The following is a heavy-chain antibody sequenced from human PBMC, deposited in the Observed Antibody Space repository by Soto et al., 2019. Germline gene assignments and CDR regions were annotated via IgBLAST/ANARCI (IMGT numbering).Heavy chain of an antibody. V-gene: IGHV1-69*01. CDR2: IIPIFGTA. D-gene: IGHD3-9*01. J-gene: IGHJ6*02. CDR3: ARDRPDGYDILTGYYLYYYYGMDV. Sequence: QVQLVQSGAEVKKPGSSVKVSCKASGGTFSSYAISWVRQAPGQGLEWMGGIIPIFGTANYAQKFQGRVTITADESTSTAYMELSSLRSEDTAVYYCARDRPDGYDILTGYYLYYYYGMDVWGQGTTVTVSS. CDR1: GGTFSSYA.